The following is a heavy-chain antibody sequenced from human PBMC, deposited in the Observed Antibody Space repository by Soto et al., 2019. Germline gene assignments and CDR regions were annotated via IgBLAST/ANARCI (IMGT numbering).Heavy chain of an antibody. D-gene: IGHD2-2*01. CDR3: AKSPAAATLNWFDP. V-gene: IGHV3-23*01. CDR2: ISGSGDST. J-gene: IGHJ5*02. Sequence: GGSLRLSCAASGFNFKNYGVNWVRQAPGKGLEWVAGISGSGDSTYYGDSVKGRFTISRDSSLHTVYLQMDGLRADDTAIYYCAKSPAAATLNWFDPWGQGSLVTVSS. CDR1: GFNFKNYG.